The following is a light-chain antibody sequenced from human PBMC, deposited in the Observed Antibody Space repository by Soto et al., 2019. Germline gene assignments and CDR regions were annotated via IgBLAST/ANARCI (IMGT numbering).Light chain of an antibody. V-gene: IGLV1-44*01. CDR3: AAWDDSLNGPV. CDR2: SNN. J-gene: IGLJ1*01. CDR1: SSNIGSNS. Sequence: QSVLTQPPSASGTPGQRVSISCSGSSSNIGSNSVNWYQQLPGTASKLLIYSNNQRPSGVPDRISGSKSGTSASLAISGRQSEDEADYYCAAWDDSLNGPVFGTGTKLTVL.